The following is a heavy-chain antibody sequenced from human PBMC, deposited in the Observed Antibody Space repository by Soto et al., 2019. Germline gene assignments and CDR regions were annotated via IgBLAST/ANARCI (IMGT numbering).Heavy chain of an antibody. D-gene: IGHD3-3*01. CDR1: GDSISSGGHH. V-gene: IGHV4-39*01. Sequence: QLQLQESAPGLVKPSETLSLTCTVSGDSISSGGHHWGWIRQPPGKGLEWIGTKYYSGTSYYNPSLKSRVTISVDMSKNQFSLKLSSVTAADTAMYYCARQDQQFFGLTYFDFWGPGILVTVS. CDR2: KYYSGTS. J-gene: IGHJ4*02. CDR3: ARQDQQFFGLTYFDF.